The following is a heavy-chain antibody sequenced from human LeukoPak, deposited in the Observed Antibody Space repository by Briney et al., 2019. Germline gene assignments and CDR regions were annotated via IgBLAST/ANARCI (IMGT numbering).Heavy chain of an antibody. CDR1: GFAFSTYS. J-gene: IGHJ4*01. V-gene: IGHV3-48*01. Sequence: GGSLRLSCAASGFAFSTYSMIWVRQAPGKGLEWVSYISPGSSTIYYADFAKGRFTISRDDGEKSLYLQMNPLRAEDTAVYYCATQAWRTHGAGGYHDGCWGHGTLVTVSS. D-gene: IGHD2-8*01. CDR2: ISPGSSTI. CDR3: ATQAWRTHGAGGYHDGC.